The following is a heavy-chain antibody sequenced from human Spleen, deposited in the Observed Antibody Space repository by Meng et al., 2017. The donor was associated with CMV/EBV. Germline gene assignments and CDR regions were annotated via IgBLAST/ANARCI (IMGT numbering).Heavy chain of an antibody. J-gene: IGHJ5*02. CDR3: ARWGKPYSGSWT. CDR2: IYYSGST. Sequence: LKRQESGPGLVKPSESLSLTCTVSGGSISSGSYYWGWIRQPPGKGLEWIGSIYYSGSTYYNPSLKSRVTISVDTSKNQFSLKLSSVTAADTAVYYCARWGKPYSGSWTWGQGTLVTVSS. D-gene: IGHD1-26*01. CDR1: GGSISSGSYY. V-gene: IGHV4-39*07.